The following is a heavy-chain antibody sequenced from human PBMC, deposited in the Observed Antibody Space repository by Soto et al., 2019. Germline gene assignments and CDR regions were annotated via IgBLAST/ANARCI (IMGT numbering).Heavy chain of an antibody. V-gene: IGHV3-7*01. CDR1: GFNVMSYW. Sequence: PGGSLRLSCAVSGFNVMSYWMSWVRQAPGKGLEWVASTKEDGSEIYYLHSVRGRFSISRDSAGNALHLTMNYLSVEDTGVYFCARDIGFDYVNWGQGXLVTVSS. D-gene: IGHD3-16*01. J-gene: IGHJ4*02. CDR2: TKEDGSEI. CDR3: ARDIGFDYVN.